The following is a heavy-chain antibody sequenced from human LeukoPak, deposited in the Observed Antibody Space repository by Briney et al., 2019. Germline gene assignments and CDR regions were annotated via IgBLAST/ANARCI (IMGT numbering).Heavy chain of an antibody. V-gene: IGHV1-8*01. Sequence: GASVKVSCKASGYTFTSYDINWVRQATGQGLEWMGWMNPNSGNTGYAQKFQGRVTMTRNTSISTAYMELSSLRSEDTAVYYCARDLSGMVRGVLFYGMDVWGQGTTVTVSS. CDR2: MNPNSGNT. J-gene: IGHJ6*02. CDR3: ARDLSGMVRGVLFYGMDV. CDR1: GYTFTSYD. D-gene: IGHD3-10*01.